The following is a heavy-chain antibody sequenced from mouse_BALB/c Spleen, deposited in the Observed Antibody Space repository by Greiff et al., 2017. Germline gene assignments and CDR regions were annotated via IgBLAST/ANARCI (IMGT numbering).Heavy chain of an antibody. J-gene: IGHJ4*01. CDR3: GRTKITTRAMDY. Sequence: EVQLQQSGAELVRSGASVKLSCTASGFNIKDYYMHWVKQRPEQGLEWIGWIDPENGDTEYAPKFQGKATMTADTSSNTAYLQLSSLTSEDTAVYYCGRTKITTRAMDYWGQGTSVTVSS. CDR2: IDPENGDT. D-gene: IGHD2-4*01. CDR1: GFNIKDYY. V-gene: IGHV14-4*02.